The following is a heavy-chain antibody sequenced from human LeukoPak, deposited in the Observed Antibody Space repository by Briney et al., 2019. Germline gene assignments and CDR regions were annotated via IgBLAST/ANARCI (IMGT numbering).Heavy chain of an antibody. V-gene: IGHV1-69*04. D-gene: IGHD3-22*01. CDR2: IIPILGIA. Sequence: SVKVSCKASGGTFSSYAISWVRQAPGQGLEWMGRIIPILGIANYAQKFQGRVTITADKSTSTAYMELSSLRPEDTAVYYCARARHYYDSSGYFSWGQGTLVTVSS. CDR3: ARARHYYDSSGYFS. CDR1: GGTFSSYA. J-gene: IGHJ4*02.